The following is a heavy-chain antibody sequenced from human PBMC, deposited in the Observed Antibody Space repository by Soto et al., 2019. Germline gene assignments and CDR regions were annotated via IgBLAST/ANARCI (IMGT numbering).Heavy chain of an antibody. Sequence: LXLSCEGSEFTFICHAMTCCGQAPGKGLEWVSVITGSGESTYYADSVKGRFAISRDNSRNTLYLQMNSLRAEDTAVYYCAKDNGHCRSRRCYRGDYGLEVWGQGTMVTVS. V-gene: IGHV3-23*01. CDR2: ITGSGEST. J-gene: IGHJ6*02. CDR1: EFTFICHA. D-gene: IGHD2-2*02. CDR3: AKDNGHCRSRRCYRGDYGLEV.